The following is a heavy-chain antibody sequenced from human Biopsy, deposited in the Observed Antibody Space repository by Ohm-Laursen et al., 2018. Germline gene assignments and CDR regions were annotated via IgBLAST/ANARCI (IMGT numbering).Heavy chain of an antibody. J-gene: IGHJ4*01. Sequence: SLRLSCAASGFSFSSYGMHWVRQAPGKGLEWVSGINWNSGDIVYADSVKGRFTISRDNAKNSLSLQMNSLRAEDTALYYCARDRSSLTLTTLDFWGHGTLVTVSS. CDR2: INWNSGDI. CDR3: ARDRSSLTLTTLDF. D-gene: IGHD6-13*01. V-gene: IGHV3-9*01. CDR1: GFSFSSYG.